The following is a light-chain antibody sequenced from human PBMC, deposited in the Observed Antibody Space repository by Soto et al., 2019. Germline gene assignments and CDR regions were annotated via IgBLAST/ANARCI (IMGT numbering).Light chain of an antibody. CDR2: DAS. CDR3: QQFIT. J-gene: IGKJ4*01. CDR1: QGISSA. V-gene: IGKV1-13*02. Sequence: AIQLTQSPSSLSASVGDRVTITCRASQGISSALAWYQQKPGKAPKLLIYDASSLESGVPSRFSGSGSGTDFTLTISSVQPEDFATYYCQQFITFGGGTKVEIK.